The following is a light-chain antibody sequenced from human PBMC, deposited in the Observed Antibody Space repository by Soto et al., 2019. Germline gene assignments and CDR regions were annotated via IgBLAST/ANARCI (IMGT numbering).Light chain of an antibody. CDR2: DVS. V-gene: IGLV2-11*01. Sequence: QSALTQPRSVSGSPGQSVTISCTGTSSDVGGYNYVSWYQQHPGKAPKLMIYDVSKRPAGVPDRFSGSTSGNTASLTISGLQVEDEADYYCCSYAGSYYVFGTGTMLIVL. J-gene: IGLJ1*01. CDR3: CSYAGSYYV. CDR1: SSDVGGYNY.